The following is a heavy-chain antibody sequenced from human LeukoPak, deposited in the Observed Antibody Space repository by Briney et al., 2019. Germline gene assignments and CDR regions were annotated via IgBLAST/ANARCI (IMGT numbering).Heavy chain of an antibody. V-gene: IGHV3-7*01. D-gene: IGHD3-3*01. CDR2: IKQDGSEK. CDR1: GFTFTIYW. Sequence: PGGSLRLSCAASGFTFTIYWMSWVRQAPGKGLEWVANIKQDGSEKYYVDSVKGRFTISRDNAKNSLYLQMNSLRAEDTAVYYCASGPRFLEWLPPYNWFDPWGQGTLVTVSS. J-gene: IGHJ5*02. CDR3: ASGPRFLEWLPPYNWFDP.